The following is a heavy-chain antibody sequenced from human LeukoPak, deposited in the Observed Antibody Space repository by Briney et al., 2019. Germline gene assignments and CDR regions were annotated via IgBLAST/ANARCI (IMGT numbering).Heavy chain of an antibody. J-gene: IGHJ4*02. CDR1: GFTFSSYA. Sequence: PGGSLRLSCAASGFTFSSYAMSWVRQAPGKGLEWVGRIKSKGDGETTDYAAPVKGRFTISRDDSNNMVYLQMNSLKIEDTAVYYCAIDEPNYAPYDFDYWGQGTLVTVSS. CDR3: AIDEPNYAPYDFDY. CDR2: IKSKGDGETT. D-gene: IGHD4/OR15-4a*01. V-gene: IGHV3-15*01.